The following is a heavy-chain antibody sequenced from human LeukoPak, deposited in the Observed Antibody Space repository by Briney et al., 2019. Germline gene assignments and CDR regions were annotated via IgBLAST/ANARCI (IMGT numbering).Heavy chain of an antibody. V-gene: IGHV1-69*01. CDR1: GGTFSSCV. CDR3: ARERCSGGSCYFDY. Sequence: SVKVACKASGGTFSSCVISWVGPAPGQTIEWMGGIIPIFGTANYAQKLQGRVTITADESTSTAYMELSSLRSEDTAVYYCARERCSGGSCYFDYWGQGTLVTVSS. D-gene: IGHD2-15*01. CDR2: IIPIFGTA. J-gene: IGHJ4*02.